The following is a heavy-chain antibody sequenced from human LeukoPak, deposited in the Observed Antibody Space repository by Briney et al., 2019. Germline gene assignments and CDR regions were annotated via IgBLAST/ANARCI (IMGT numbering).Heavy chain of an antibody. CDR1: GFTFSSYA. Sequence: GGSLRLSCAASGFTFSSYAMHWVRQAPGKGLEYVSAISSNGGNTYYANSVKGRFTISRDNSKNTLYLQMGSLRAEDMAVYYCARGLTRYYYYMDVWGKGTTVTVSS. CDR3: ARGLTRYYYYMDV. V-gene: IGHV3-64*01. J-gene: IGHJ6*03. CDR2: ISSNGGNT.